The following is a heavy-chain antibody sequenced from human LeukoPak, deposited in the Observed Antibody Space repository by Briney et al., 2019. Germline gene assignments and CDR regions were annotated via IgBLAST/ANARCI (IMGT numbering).Heavy chain of an antibody. CDR3: ASTGTGPPGAFDI. CDR1: GGSISSYY. V-gene: IGHV4-59*01. J-gene: IGHJ3*02. D-gene: IGHD1-1*01. Sequence: SETLSLTCTVSGGSISSYYWSWIRQPPGKGLEWIGYIYYSGSTNYNPSLKSRVTISVDTSKNQFSLKLSSVTAADTAVYYCASTGTGPPGAFDIWGQGTMVTVSS. CDR2: IYYSGST.